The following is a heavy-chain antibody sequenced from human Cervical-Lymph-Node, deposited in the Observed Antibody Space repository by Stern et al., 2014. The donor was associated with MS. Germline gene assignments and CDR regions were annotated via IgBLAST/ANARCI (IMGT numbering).Heavy chain of an antibody. D-gene: IGHD6-19*01. J-gene: IGHJ4*02. CDR1: GFTFSTYS. Sequence: EVQLVESGGGLVKPGGSLRLSCAASGFTFSTYSMNWVRQAPGKGLEWVSSITSINSDIYYADSVKGRFTISRDNAKNSLYLQMNSLRAEDTAVYYCARASRGVAVAGFDYWGQGTLVTVSS. CDR3: ARASRGVAVAGFDY. V-gene: IGHV3-21*01. CDR2: ITSINSDI.